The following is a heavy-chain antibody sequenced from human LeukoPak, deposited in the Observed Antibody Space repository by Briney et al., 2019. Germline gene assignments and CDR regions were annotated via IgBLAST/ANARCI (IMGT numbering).Heavy chain of an antibody. CDR3: ARVHDIRYGMDV. CDR2: IYYSGST. CDR1: RFTFSDYY. Sequence: GSLRLSCTASRFTFSDYYMSWIRQPPGKGLEWLGYIYYSGSTNYNPSLKSRVTISVDTSKNQFSLKLSSVTAADTAVYYCARVHDIRYGMDVWGQGTTVTVSS. J-gene: IGHJ6*02. D-gene: IGHD3-9*01. V-gene: IGHV4-59*01.